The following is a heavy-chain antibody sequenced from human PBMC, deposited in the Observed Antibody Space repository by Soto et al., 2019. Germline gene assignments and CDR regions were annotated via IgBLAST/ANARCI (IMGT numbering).Heavy chain of an antibody. CDR1: GYTFTGYF. CDR3: SRAGRTILAPMP. D-gene: IGHD3-3*01. Sequence: ASVKVSCKASGYTFTGYFIHWVRQAPGQGLEWMGYINPNGGATKYAPRFQGRVTMTSDTAIRTAYMDLSNLTSDDTAVYSCSRAGRTILAPMPWRPGILVTVSA. CDR2: INPNGGAT. J-gene: IGHJ5*02. V-gene: IGHV1-2*02.